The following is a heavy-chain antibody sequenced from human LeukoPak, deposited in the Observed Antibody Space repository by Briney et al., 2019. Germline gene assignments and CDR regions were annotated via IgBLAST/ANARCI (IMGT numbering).Heavy chain of an antibody. J-gene: IGHJ4*02. CDR3: AKKPATIKFPFDI. D-gene: IGHD5-24*01. V-gene: IGHV3-23*01. CDR1: GFSFSTYD. Sequence: GGSLRLSCVGSGFSFSTYDMGWVRQTPGKGLEWVSAISTTGGYTEDADSVKGRFTISRDNSQNTLFLQMHSLRAKDTAVYYCAKKPATIKFPFDIWGQGTLVTVSP. CDR2: ISTTGGYT.